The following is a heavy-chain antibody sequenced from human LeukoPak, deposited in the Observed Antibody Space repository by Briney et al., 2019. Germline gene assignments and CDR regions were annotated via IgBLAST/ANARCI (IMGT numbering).Heavy chain of an antibody. CDR1: GFTFSSYA. Sequence: GSLRLSCAASGFTFSSYAMHWVRQAPGKGLEWVAVISYDGSNKYYADSVKGRFTISRDNSKNTLYLQMNSLRAEDTAVYYCARDAELWFGELSPSLNYWGQGTLVTVSS. V-gene: IGHV3-30-3*01. CDR2: ISYDGSNK. CDR3: ARDAELWFGELSPSLNY. J-gene: IGHJ4*02. D-gene: IGHD3-10*01.